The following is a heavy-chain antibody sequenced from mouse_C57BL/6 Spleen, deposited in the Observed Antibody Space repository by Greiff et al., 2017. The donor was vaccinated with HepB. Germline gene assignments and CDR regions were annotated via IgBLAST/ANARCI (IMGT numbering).Heavy chain of an antibody. Sequence: EVNVVESGGGLVKPGGSLKLSCAASGFTFSDYGMHWVRQAPEKGLEWVAYISSGSSTIYYADTVKGRFTISRDNAKNTLFLQMTSLRSEDTAMYYCARELRSPWGQGTTLTVSS. CDR1: GFTFSDYG. V-gene: IGHV5-17*01. J-gene: IGHJ2*01. CDR3: ARELRSP. D-gene: IGHD1-1*01. CDR2: ISSGSSTI.